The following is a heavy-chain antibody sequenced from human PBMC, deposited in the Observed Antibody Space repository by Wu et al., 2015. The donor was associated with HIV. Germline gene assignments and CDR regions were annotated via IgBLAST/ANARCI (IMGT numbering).Heavy chain of an antibody. CDR1: GFIFSSSA. V-gene: IGHV1-58*02. Sequence: QMQLVQSGPEVKKPGTSVKVSCKASGFIFSSSAMQWVRQARGQRLEWIGRIIVGSGNTNYAQNFQERVTISRDMSTNTVYMELSSLRSEDAAVYYCAADPDMTLWSFDIWAKGQWSPSLQ. CDR2: IIVGSGNT. J-gene: IGHJ3*02. D-gene: IGHD3-10*01. CDR3: AADPDMTLWSFDI.